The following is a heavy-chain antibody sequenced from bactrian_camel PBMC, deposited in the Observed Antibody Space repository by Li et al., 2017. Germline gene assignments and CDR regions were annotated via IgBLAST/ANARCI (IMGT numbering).Heavy chain of an antibody. CDR2: IKWHGTTT. D-gene: IGHD2*01. J-gene: IGHJ4*01. CDR3: AARGRRGGYRTGLDSRQFHY. Sequence: VQLVESGGGLVQPGGSLRLSCAASGFTFSGSDMSWVRQAPGKGLEYVSSIKWHGTTTWYADSVKGRFTISRDSAKNTVDLYVHRLQPEDAATNYCAARGRRGGYRTGLDSRQFHYWGQGTQVTVS. CDR1: GFTFSGSD. V-gene: IGHV3S40*01.